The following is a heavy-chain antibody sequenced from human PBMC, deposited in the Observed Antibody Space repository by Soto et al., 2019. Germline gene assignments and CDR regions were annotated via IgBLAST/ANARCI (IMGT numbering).Heavy chain of an antibody. D-gene: IGHD4-17*01. J-gene: IGHJ4*02. CDR1: GGSISSYY. CDR2: IYYSGNT. Sequence: SETLSLTCTVSGGSISSYYWTWIRQPPGKGLEWIGYIYYSGNTNYNPSLKSRVTISVDTSKNQFSLKLSSVTAADTAVYYCARSLTHTTVVTGYYFDYWGQGTLVTVS. CDR3: ARSLTHTTVVTGYYFDY. V-gene: IGHV4-59*01.